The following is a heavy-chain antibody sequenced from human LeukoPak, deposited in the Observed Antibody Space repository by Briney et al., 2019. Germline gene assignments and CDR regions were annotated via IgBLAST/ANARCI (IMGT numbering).Heavy chain of an antibody. CDR1: GYTFTGYY. Sequence: ASVKVSCKASGYTFTGYYMHWVRQAPGQGLEWMGWINPNSGGTNYAQKFQGRVTMTRDTSISTAYMELSRLRSDDTAVYYCARGWSRYSSGWTYYFDYWGQGTLVTVSS. CDR2: INPNSGGT. D-gene: IGHD6-19*01. V-gene: IGHV1-2*02. J-gene: IGHJ4*02. CDR3: ARGWSRYSSGWTYYFDY.